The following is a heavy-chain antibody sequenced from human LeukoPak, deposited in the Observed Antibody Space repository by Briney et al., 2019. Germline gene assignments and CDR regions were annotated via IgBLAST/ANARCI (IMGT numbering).Heavy chain of an antibody. D-gene: IGHD3-10*01. V-gene: IGHV4-38-2*02. CDR3: ARDLRSGSYLNWFDP. Sequence: SETLSLTCAVTGYSISYGYSWGWIRQPPGRGLEWIGSIYHSGSTCYNPSLKSRVTISVDTSKNQFSLNLGSVTAADTAVYYCARDLRSGSYLNWFDPWGQGTLVTVSS. CDR1: GYSISYGYS. J-gene: IGHJ5*02. CDR2: IYHSGST.